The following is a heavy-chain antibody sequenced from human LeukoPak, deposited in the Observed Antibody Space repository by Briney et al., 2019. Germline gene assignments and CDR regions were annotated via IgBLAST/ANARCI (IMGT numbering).Heavy chain of an antibody. CDR2: IHHGGTT. CDR1: GGSITSGNW. Sequence: SETLSLTCAVSGGSITSGNWWTWVRQSPGKGLEWIGEIHHGGTTNYNPSLKSRVTISVDKSKNQFSLKLSSVTAADTALYYCARDLGTRYYDSSGTDAFDIWGQGTMVTVSS. J-gene: IGHJ3*02. CDR3: ARDLGTRYYDSSGTDAFDI. D-gene: IGHD3-22*01. V-gene: IGHV4-4*02.